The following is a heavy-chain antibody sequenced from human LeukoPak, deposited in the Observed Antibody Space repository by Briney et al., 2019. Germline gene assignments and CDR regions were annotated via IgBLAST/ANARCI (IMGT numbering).Heavy chain of an antibody. D-gene: IGHD6-6*01. CDR2: MSNSGGST. J-gene: IGHJ4*02. V-gene: IGHV3-23*01. Sequence: GGSLRLSCAASGFTFSSYAMNWVRQAPGQGLEWVSGMSNSGGSTYYADSVKGRFTISRDNSKNTLYLQMNSLRAEDTAVYYCAKETSSSFDYWGQGTLVTVSS. CDR3: AKETSSSFDY. CDR1: GFTFSSYA.